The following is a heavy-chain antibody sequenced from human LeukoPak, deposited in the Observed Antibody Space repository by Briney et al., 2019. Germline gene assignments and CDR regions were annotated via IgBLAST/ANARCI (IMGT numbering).Heavy chain of an antibody. V-gene: IGHV1-69*04. J-gene: IGHJ5*02. Sequence: GASVKVSCKASGGTFSSYAISWVRQAPGQGLEWMGRIIPILGIANYAQKFQGRATITADKSTSTAYMELSSLRSEDTAVYYCARDNRILLPGHSSGYSASYRIFDPWGQGTLVTVSS. D-gene: IGHD3-22*01. CDR3: ARDNRILLPGHSSGYSASYRIFDP. CDR2: IIPILGIA. CDR1: GGTFSSYA.